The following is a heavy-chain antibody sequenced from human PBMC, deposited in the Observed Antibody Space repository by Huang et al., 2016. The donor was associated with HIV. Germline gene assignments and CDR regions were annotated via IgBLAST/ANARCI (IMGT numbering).Heavy chain of an antibody. CDR1: GYTLTELS. V-gene: IGHV1-24*01. Sequence: QVQLVQSGAEVKKPGASVKVSCKVSGYTLTELSIHWVRQAPGKGLEWMVGVDPEHGETNYAQNFQGRVTMTEDTSTDTAYRELNSLRSEDTAVYYCATGFDTYYDIWGQGTMVIASS. J-gene: IGHJ3*02. CDR3: ATGFDTYYDI. CDR2: VDPEHGET. D-gene: IGHD2-21*01.